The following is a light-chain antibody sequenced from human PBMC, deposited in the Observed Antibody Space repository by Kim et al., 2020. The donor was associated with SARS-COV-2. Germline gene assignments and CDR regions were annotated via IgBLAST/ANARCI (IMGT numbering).Light chain of an antibody. CDR2: EVS. CDR1: SSDVGGYNY. V-gene: IGLV2-8*01. J-gene: IGLJ3*02. CDR3: SSYAGSNTWV. Sequence: QSALTQPPSASGSPGQSVTISCTGTSSDVGGYNYVSWYQQHPGKAPKLMIYEVSKRPSGVPDRFSGSKSGNTASLTVSGLQAEDEADYYCSSYAGSNTWVFGGVTQLTVL.